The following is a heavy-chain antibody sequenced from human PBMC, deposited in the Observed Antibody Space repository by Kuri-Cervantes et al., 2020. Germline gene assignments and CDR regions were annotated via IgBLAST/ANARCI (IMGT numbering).Heavy chain of an antibody. V-gene: IGHV1-8*01. CDR3: ARSSDSSGNDAFDI. J-gene: IGHJ3*02. CDR1: GYTFISYD. Sequence: ASVKVSCKASGYTFISYDLNWVRQATGQGLEWMGWMNPNSGTTGYAQKLQGRVTMTTDTSTSTAYMELRSLRSDDTAVYYCARSSDSSGNDAFDIWGQGTMVTVSS. CDR2: MNPNSGTT. D-gene: IGHD6-19*01.